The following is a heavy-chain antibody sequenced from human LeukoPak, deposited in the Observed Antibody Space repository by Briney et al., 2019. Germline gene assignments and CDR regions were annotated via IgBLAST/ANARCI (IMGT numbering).Heavy chain of an antibody. V-gene: IGHV4-4*07. CDR1: GGSISSYY. D-gene: IGHD2-2*01. J-gene: IGHJ5*02. CDR3: ARDRGGTSLNWFDP. CDR2: IYTSGST. Sequence: PSETLSLTCTVSGGSISSYYWSWIRQPAGKGLEWIGRIYTSGSTNYNPSLKSRVTMSVDTSKNQFSLKLSSVTAVDTAVYYCARDRGGTSLNWFDPWGQGTLVTVSS.